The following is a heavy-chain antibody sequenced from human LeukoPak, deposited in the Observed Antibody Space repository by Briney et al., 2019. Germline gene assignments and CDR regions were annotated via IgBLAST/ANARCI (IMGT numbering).Heavy chain of an antibody. CDR1: GFTFSSYA. CDR3: ARGIVVVPAAIFTAFDI. V-gene: IGHV3-30*04. Sequence: GGSLRLSCAASGFTFSSYAMHWVRQAPGKGLEGVAVISYDGSNKYYADSVKGRFTISRDNSKNTLYLQMNSLRAEDTAVYYCARGIVVVPAAIFTAFDIWGQGTMVTVSS. CDR2: ISYDGSNK. J-gene: IGHJ3*02. D-gene: IGHD2-2*01.